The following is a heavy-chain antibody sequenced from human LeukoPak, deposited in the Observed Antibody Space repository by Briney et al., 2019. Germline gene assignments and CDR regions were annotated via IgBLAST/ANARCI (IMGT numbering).Heavy chain of an antibody. D-gene: IGHD3-3*01. Sequence: PGGSLRLSCAASGFTFSSYSMNWVRQAPGKGLEWVSSISSSSSYIYYADSVKGRFTISRDNAKNSLYLQMNSLRAEDMAVYYCARGSIFGVVIGYWGQGTLVTVSS. CDR2: ISSSSSYI. CDR3: ARGSIFGVVIGY. J-gene: IGHJ4*02. V-gene: IGHV3-21*01. CDR1: GFTFSSYS.